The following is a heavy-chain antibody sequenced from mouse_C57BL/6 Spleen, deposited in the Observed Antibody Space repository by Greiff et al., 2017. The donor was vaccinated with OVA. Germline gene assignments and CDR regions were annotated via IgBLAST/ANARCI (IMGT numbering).Heavy chain of an antibody. CDR1: GYTFTDYE. D-gene: IGHD1-1*01. J-gene: IGHJ4*01. Sequence: QVQLKESGAELVRPGASVTLSCKASGYTFTDYEMHWVKQTPVHGLEWIGAIDPETGGTAYNQKFKGKAILTADKSSRTAYMELRSLTSEDCAVYYWTPCYYGSSGDCYAMDYWGQGTSVTVSS. CDR3: TPCYYGSSGDCYAMDY. V-gene: IGHV1-15*01. CDR2: IDPETGGT.